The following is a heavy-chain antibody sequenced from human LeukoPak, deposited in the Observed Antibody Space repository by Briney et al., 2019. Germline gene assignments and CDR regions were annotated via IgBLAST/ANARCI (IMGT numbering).Heavy chain of an antibody. CDR1: GGSISSYY. CDR3: ARGYSSGWYDMGY. Sequence: SETLSFTCTVSGGSISSYYWSWIRQPPGQGLEWIGYIYYSGSTNYNPSLKSRVTMSVDTSKNQFSLKLSSVTAADTAVYYCARGYSSGWYDMGYWGQGTLVTVSS. J-gene: IGHJ4*02. D-gene: IGHD6-19*01. V-gene: IGHV4-59*01. CDR2: IYYSGST.